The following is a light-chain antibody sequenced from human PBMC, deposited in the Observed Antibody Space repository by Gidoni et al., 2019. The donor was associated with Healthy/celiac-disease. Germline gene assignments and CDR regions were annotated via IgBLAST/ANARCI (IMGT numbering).Light chain of an antibody. CDR1: QSVRSSY. J-gene: IGKJ1*01. V-gene: IGKV3-20*01. CDR2: GAS. CDR3: QQYGSSPQT. Sequence: EIVLTQSPGTLSLSPGERATISCRASQSVRSSYLAWYQQKPGQAPRLLIYGASSRATGIPDRCSGSGSGTDFTLTISRLEPEDFAVYYCQQYGSSPQTFGQGTKVEIK.